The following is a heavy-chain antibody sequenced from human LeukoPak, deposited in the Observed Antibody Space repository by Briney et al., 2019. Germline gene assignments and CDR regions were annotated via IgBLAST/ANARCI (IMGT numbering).Heavy chain of an antibody. D-gene: IGHD3-3*01. CDR3: AASRWSGALDF. J-gene: IGHJ4*02. V-gene: IGHV3-74*01. CDR1: GFIFRDYW. CDR2: IDRDGFPT. Sequence: HPGGSLRLSCAASGFIFRDYWMLWVRQVPGKGLIWVSRIDRDGFPTIYADSVKGRFTVSRNNAGNTLYLQMNNLRDEDSAVYYCAASRWSGALDFWGKGSLVTVSS.